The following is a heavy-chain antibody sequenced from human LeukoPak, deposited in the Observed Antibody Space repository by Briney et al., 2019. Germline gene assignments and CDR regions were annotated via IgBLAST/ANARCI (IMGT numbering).Heavy chain of an antibody. Sequence: ALVEVSCKAFGYTFTSELIIWVPQATRLELEWIGWMKPNSGNTGYAQKCQRRVTMTRNTNISPAYMELSSLRSEDTAVYYCASGVDGSGSYLDYYYYDMDVLGQGTTVSVSS. CDR3: ASGVDGSGSYLDYYYYDMDV. CDR2: MKPNSGNT. CDR1: GYTFTSEL. J-gene: IGHJ6*02. D-gene: IGHD3-10*01. V-gene: IGHV1-8*01.